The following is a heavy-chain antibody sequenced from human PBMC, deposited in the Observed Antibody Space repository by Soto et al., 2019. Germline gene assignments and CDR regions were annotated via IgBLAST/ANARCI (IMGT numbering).Heavy chain of an antibody. CDR2: INGDGSVI. Sequence: EVQLVESGGGLVQPGGSLRLSCAASGFTISSHWMHWVRPAPGKGLLWVSRINGDGSVINYAESVKGRFTISRDNAKNTLYLQMNSLRAEDTSMYYCAREIAPAALPPSSLLDVWGQGTTVTVSS. D-gene: IGHD2-2*01. J-gene: IGHJ6*02. V-gene: IGHV3-74*01. CDR3: AREIAPAALPPSSLLDV. CDR1: GFTISSHW.